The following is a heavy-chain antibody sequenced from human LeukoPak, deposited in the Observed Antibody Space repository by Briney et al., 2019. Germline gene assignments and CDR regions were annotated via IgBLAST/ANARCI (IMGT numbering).Heavy chain of an antibody. V-gene: IGHV4-30-4*01. CDR2: IYYSGST. J-gene: IGHJ4*02. CDR3: AREFITMVRGVRGYFDY. Sequence: SQTLSLTCTVSGGSINSGDYYWSWIRQPPGKGLEWIGYIYYSGSTYYNPSLKSRVTISVDTSKNQFSLKLSSVTAADTAVYYCAREFITMVRGVRGYFDYWGQGTLVTVSS. CDR1: GGSINSGDYY. D-gene: IGHD3-10*01.